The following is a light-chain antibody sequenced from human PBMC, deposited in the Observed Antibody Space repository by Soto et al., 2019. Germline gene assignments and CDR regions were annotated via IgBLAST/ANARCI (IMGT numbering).Light chain of an antibody. CDR1: QSVSNNY. CDR2: DAS. V-gene: IGKV3-11*01. Sequence: EVVMTQSPGTLSLSPWERATLSCMASQSVSNNYLACYQQKPGQAPRLLIYDASNRATGIPARFSGSGSGTDFPLIINSLEPEDFAFYCCQQRSSPTFGQGTRLEIK. CDR3: QQRSSPT. J-gene: IGKJ5*01.